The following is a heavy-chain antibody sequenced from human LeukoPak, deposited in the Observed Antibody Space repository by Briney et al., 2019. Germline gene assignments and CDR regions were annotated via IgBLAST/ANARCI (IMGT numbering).Heavy chain of an antibody. CDR2: ISDTGGTT. D-gene: IGHD6-6*01. Sequence: GGSLRLSCAASGFTFDDYAMHWVRQAPGKGLEWVSSISDTGGTTYYADSVKGRFTISRDNSNNTLSLQMSSLRVEDTAIYYCGKRDSSVWSQGTMVTVSS. CDR3: GKRDSSV. V-gene: IGHV3-23*01. CDR1: GFTFDDYA. J-gene: IGHJ3*01.